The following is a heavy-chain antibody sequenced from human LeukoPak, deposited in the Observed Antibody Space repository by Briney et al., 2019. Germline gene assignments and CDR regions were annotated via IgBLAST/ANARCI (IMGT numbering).Heavy chain of an antibody. CDR2: IIPIFGTA. CDR1: GGTFSSYA. D-gene: IGHD3-16*01. J-gene: IGHJ4*02. CDR3: ARVWDLGAARPRGYYFDY. V-gene: IGHV1-69*13. Sequence: ASVKVSCKASGGTFSSYAISWVRQAPGQGLEWMGGIIPIFGTANYAQKFQGRVTITADESTSTAYMELSSLRSEDTAVYYCARVWDLGAARPRGYYFDYWGQGTLVTVSS.